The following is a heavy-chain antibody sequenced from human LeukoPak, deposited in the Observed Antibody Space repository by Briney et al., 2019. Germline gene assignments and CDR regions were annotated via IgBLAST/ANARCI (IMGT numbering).Heavy chain of an antibody. CDR1: GYSLISVG. D-gene: IGHD4-17*01. V-gene: IGHV3-30*18. CDR3: AKRSSAYADYVSYSDY. J-gene: IGHJ4*02. Sequence: RGGSLRLSCADSGYSLISVGMHWVRPNPGKGREWVGVISEDGRSKEYADSVKGRFTISRDKSTNTLYLQMYSLRDKDTAVYYWAKRSSAYADYVSYSDYWGQGTLVTVSS. CDR2: ISEDGRSK.